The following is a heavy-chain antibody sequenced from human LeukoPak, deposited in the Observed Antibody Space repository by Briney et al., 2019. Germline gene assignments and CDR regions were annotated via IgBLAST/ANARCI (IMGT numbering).Heavy chain of an antibody. Sequence: HTGGSLRLSCAASGFIFNSYAMSWVRQAPGKGPEWVSAISGSGGSTYYADSVKGRFTISRDNSKNTLYLQMNSLRAEDTAVYYCAKRELLWFGELDWGQGTLVTVSS. CDR2: ISGSGGST. CDR1: GFIFNSYA. D-gene: IGHD3-10*01. J-gene: IGHJ4*02. CDR3: AKRELLWFGELD. V-gene: IGHV3-23*01.